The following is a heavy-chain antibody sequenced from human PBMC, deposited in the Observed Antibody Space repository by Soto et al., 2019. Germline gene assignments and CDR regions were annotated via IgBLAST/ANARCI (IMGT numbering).Heavy chain of an antibody. V-gene: IGHV3-53*01. Sequence: PGGSLRLSCAASGFTVSSNYMSWVRQAPGKGLEWVSVIYRGDSTYYADSVKGRFTIYRDNSRNTLYLQMKSLRVEDTAVYYCARSQLRLRELAIWGQGTMVTVSS. CDR2: IYRGDST. D-gene: IGHD3-16*01. J-gene: IGHJ3*02. CDR3: ARSQLRLRELAI. CDR1: GFTVSSNY.